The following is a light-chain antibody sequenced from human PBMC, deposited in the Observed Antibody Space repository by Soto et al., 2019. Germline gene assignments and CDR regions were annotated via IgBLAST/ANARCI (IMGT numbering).Light chain of an antibody. J-gene: IGLJ2*01. CDR3: CSYATSDTLL. Sequence: QSALTQPASVSGSPGQSITISCTGTSSDVGFYNLVSWYHQYPGKAPKLILYAGTKRPSGLSTRFSGSMSDSTASLTISGLQAEDEGNYYCCSYATSDTLLFGGGTKLTVL. V-gene: IGLV2-23*01. CDR2: AGT. CDR1: SSDVGFYNL.